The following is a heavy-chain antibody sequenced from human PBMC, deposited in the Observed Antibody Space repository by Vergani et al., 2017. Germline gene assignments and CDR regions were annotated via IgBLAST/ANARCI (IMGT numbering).Heavy chain of an antibody. CDR2: IWYDGSNK. CDR3: ARSRVTTPFDAFDI. J-gene: IGHJ3*02. Sequence: QVQLVESGGGAVQPGRSLRLSCAASGFTFSSYGMHWVRQAPGKGLEWVAVIWYDGSNKYYADSVKGRFTISRDNSKNTLYLQMNSLRAEDTAVYYCARSRVTTPFDAFDIWGQGTMVTVSS. D-gene: IGHD4-17*01. V-gene: IGHV3-33*01. CDR1: GFTFSSYG.